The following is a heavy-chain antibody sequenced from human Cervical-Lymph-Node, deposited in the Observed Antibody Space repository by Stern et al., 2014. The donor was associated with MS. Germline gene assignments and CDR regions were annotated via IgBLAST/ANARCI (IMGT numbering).Heavy chain of an antibody. CDR1: GFSFTTHY. J-gene: IGHJ5*02. D-gene: IGHD1-1*01. CDR3: TRVQRERRALDHFDP. V-gene: IGHV1-46*03. CDR2: INPNSGTT. Sequence: VQLVESGAEVKKPGASVNVSCEASGFSFTTHYMHWLRQAPGECLEWVGMINPNSGTTSYARQFQGRVIITRDTSTSTIYMELTGLRSEDTALYFCTRVQRERRALDHFDPWGQGTLVTVSS.